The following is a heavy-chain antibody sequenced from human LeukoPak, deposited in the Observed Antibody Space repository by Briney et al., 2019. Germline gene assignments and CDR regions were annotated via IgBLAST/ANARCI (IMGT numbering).Heavy chain of an antibody. CDR3: ARGRMVRGVIIWFDP. J-gene: IGHJ5*02. CDR2: IYYSGST. CDR1: GGSISSGDYY. V-gene: IGHV4-30-4*01. D-gene: IGHD3-10*01. Sequence: SETLSRTCTVSGGSISSGDYYWSWIRQPPGKGLEWIGYIYYSGSTYYNPSLKSRVTISVDTSKNQFSLKLSSVTAADTAVYYCARGRMVRGVIIWFDPWGQGTLVTVSS.